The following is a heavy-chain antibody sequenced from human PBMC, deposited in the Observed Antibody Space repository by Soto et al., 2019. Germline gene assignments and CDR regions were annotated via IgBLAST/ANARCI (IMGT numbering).Heavy chain of an antibody. CDR3: AKDKWRERELRGAMDV. Sequence: QVQLVESGGGVVQPGRSLRLSCAASGFTFSNYAMHWVRQGPGKGLEWVAVISFDGSDTYYADSVKGRFSIYGDTSTNTLCLQMNSLRPEDTAVYFCAKDKWRERELRGAMDVWGQGTTVALSS. J-gene: IGHJ6*02. V-gene: IGHV3-30*18. D-gene: IGHD1-7*01. CDR2: ISFDGSDT. CDR1: GFTFSNYA.